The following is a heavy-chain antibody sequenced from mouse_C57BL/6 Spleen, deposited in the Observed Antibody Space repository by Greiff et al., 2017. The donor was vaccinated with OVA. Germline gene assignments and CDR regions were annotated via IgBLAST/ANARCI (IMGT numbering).Heavy chain of an antibody. CDR1: GFTFSSYG. CDR3: ARQVGSSGYGDYAMDY. Sequence: EVKLVESGGDLVKPGGSLKLSCAASGFTFSSYGMSWVRQTPDKRLEWVATISSGGSYTYYPDSVKGRFTISRDNAKNTLYLQMSSLKSEDTAMYYCARQVGSSGYGDYAMDYWGQGTSVTVSS. J-gene: IGHJ4*01. V-gene: IGHV5-6*01. CDR2: ISSGGSYT. D-gene: IGHD3-2*02.